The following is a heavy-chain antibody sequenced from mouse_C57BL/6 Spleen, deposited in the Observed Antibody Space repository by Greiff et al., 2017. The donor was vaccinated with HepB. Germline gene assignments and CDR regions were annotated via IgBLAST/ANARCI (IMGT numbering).Heavy chain of an antibody. Sequence: VQLQQSGAELVRPGASVTLSCKASGYTFTDYEMHWVKQTPVHGLEWIGAIDPETGGTAYNQKFKGKAILTADKSSSTAYMELRSLTSEDSAVYYCTRASNYPFDYWGQGTTLTVSS. V-gene: IGHV1-15*01. CDR1: GYTFTDYE. J-gene: IGHJ2*01. D-gene: IGHD2-5*01. CDR2: IDPETGGT. CDR3: TRASNYPFDY.